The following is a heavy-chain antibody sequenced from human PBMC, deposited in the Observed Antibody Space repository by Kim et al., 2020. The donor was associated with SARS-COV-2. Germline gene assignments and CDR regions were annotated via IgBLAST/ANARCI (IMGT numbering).Heavy chain of an antibody. J-gene: IGHJ4*02. CDR3: ASVGQGGTFDY. CDR2: T. V-gene: IGHV1-18*01. D-gene: IGHD3-16*01. Sequence: TTHAQKLQGRVTMTTDTSTSTAYMVLRSLRSDETAVYYCASVGQGGTFDYWGQGTLVTVSS.